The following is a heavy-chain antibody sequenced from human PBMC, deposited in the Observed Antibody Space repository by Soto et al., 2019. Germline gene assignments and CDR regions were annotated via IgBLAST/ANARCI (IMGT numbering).Heavy chain of an antibody. CDR2: ISGSGIST. CDR1: GFTFSTYP. CDR3: VKPPVITASYYYYDMDV. Sequence: PGGSLRLSCAASGFTFSTYPMSWVRQAPGKGLEWVSGISGSGISTCYTDSVKGRFTISRDNSKNTVFLQMDSLRDEDAAVYYCVKPPVITASYYYYDMDVWGQGTTVTVSS. D-gene: IGHD4-4*01. J-gene: IGHJ6*02. V-gene: IGHV3-23*01.